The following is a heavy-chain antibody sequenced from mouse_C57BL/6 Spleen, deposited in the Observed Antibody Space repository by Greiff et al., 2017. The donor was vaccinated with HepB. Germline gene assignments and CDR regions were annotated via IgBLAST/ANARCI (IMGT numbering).Heavy chain of an antibody. V-gene: IGHV1-80*01. D-gene: IGHD3-3*01. J-gene: IGHJ2*01. CDR3: ARSRDGRGYFDY. CDR2: IYPGDGDT. CDR1: GYAFSSYW. Sequence: VQLQQSGAELVKPGASVKISCKASGYAFSSYWMNWVKQRPGKGLEWIGQIYPGDGDTNYNGKFKGKATLTADKSSSTAYMQLSSLTSEDSAVYFCARSRDGRGYFDYWGQGTTLTVSS.